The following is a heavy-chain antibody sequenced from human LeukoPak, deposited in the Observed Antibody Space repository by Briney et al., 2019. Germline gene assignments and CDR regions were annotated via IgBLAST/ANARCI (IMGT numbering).Heavy chain of an antibody. CDR3: ARDRPAGSSYRAFDI. D-gene: IGHD3-22*01. CDR1: GGSISSGGYY. Sequence: SETLSLTCTVSGGSISSGGYYWSWIRQHPGKGLEWIGYIYYSGSTYYNPSLKSRVTISVDTSKNQFSLKLSSVTAADTAVYYCARDRPAGSSYRAFDIWGQGTMVTVSS. V-gene: IGHV4-31*03. J-gene: IGHJ3*02. CDR2: IYYSGST.